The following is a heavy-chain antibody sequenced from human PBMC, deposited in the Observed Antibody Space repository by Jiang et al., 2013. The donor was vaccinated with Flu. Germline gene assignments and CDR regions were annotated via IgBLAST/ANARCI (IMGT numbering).Heavy chain of an antibody. V-gene: IGHV4-59*01. CDR1: VAPSVVTT. D-gene: IGHD5-18*01. CDR3: AILGSDTAMTYYFDY. J-gene: IGHJ4*02. CDR2: IYYSGST. Sequence: GLVSFGDPVPHLALSLVAPSVVTTGAGSGSPHGKGLEWIGYIYYSGSTNYNPSLKSRVTISVDTSKNQFSLKLSSVTAADTAVYYCAILGSDTAMTYYFDYWGQGTLVTVSS.